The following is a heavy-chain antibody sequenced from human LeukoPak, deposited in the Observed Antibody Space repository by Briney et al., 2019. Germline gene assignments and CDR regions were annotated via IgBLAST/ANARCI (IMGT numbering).Heavy chain of an antibody. V-gene: IGHV4-31*03. CDR1: GGSISSGGYY. J-gene: IGHJ6*02. Sequence: SQTLSLTCTVSGGSISSGGYYWSWIRQHPGKGLEWIGYIYYSGSTNYNPSLKSRVTISVDTSKNQFSLKLSSVTAADTAVYYCARDGDYYGSGSYYNRPSYYYYGMDVWGQGATVTVSS. CDR2: IYYSGST. CDR3: ARDGDYYGSGSYYNRPSYYYYGMDV. D-gene: IGHD3-10*01.